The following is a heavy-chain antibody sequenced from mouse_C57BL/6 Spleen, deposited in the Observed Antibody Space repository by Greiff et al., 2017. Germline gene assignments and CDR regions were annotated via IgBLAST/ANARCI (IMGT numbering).Heavy chain of an antibody. Sequence: EVKVVESGGGLVKPGGSLKLSCAASGFTFSSYAMSWVRQTPEKRLEWVATISDGGSYTYYPDNVKGRFTISRDNAKNNLYLQMSHLKSEDTAMYYCAGDRGTGTWAYWGQGTLVTVSA. D-gene: IGHD4-1*01. CDR3: AGDRGTGTWAY. J-gene: IGHJ3*01. V-gene: IGHV5-4*01. CDR2: ISDGGSYT. CDR1: GFTFSSYA.